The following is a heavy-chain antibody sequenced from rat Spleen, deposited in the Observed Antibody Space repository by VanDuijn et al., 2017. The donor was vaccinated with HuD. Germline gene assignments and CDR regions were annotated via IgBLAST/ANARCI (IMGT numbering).Heavy chain of an antibody. Sequence: EVQLVESGGGLVQPGRSLKLSCAASGFTFSNYGMHWIRQAPKKGLEVVASISHEGSSTYYGDSVKGRFTISRDNAKSTLYLQMNSLRSEDTATYYCARPPVYYGYDSDYFDYWGQGVMVTVSS. V-gene: IGHV5-22*01. J-gene: IGHJ2*01. CDR1: GFTFSNYG. CDR3: ARPPVYYGYDSDYFDY. CDR2: ISHEGSST. D-gene: IGHD1-7*01.